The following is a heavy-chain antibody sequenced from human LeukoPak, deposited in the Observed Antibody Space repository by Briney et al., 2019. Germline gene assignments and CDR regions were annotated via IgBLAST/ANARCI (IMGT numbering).Heavy chain of an antibody. CDR1: GGSISSSNYY. D-gene: IGHD5-12*01. J-gene: IGHJ3*02. Sequence: SETLSLTCTVSGGSISSSNYYWGWIRQPPGKGLEWIGSIYYSGSTYYNPSLKSRVTISVDTSKNQFSLKLSSVTAADTAVYYCAREGGLWLRDAFDIWGQGTMVTVSS. V-gene: IGHV4-39*07. CDR2: IYYSGST. CDR3: AREGGLWLRDAFDI.